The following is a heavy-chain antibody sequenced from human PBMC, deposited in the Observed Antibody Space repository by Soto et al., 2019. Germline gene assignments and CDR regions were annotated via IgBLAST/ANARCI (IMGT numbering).Heavy chain of an antibody. V-gene: IGHV3-23*01. CDR3: AKDPNGDYVGAFDS. J-gene: IGHJ4*02. CDR1: GFSCSSFA. D-gene: IGHD4-17*01. CDR2: IGGSGIIT. Sequence: PGGSLRLSCRASGFSCSSFAMTWVRQAPGKGLEWVSSIGGSGIITYYTDSVKGRFTISRDNSGNTLFLHMNSLRADDTAVYYCAKDPNGDYVGAFDSWGQGTLVTVSS.